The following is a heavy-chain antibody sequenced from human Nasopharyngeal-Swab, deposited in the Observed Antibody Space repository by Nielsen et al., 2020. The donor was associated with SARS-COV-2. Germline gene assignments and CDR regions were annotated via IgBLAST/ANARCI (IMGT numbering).Heavy chain of an antibody. D-gene: IGHD5-24*01. CDR2: INHNERT. CDR1: GGSFNGFY. CDR3: ARAGRVGDAYTGLDV. Sequence: SETLSLTCSVSGGSFNGFYWNWIRQAPGKGLEWIGEINHNERTNYNPSLKSRIAMLVDTSTNQVSLKLNSLTATDTAVYYCARAGRVGDAYTGLDVWGQGTTVTVSS. V-gene: IGHV4-34*01. J-gene: IGHJ6*02.